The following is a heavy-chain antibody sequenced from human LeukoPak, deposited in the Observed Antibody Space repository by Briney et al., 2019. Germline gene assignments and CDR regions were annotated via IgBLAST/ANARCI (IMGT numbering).Heavy chain of an antibody. V-gene: IGHV3-9*01. J-gene: IGHJ5*02. CDR1: GFIFDDYA. Sequence: PGGSLRLSCAASGFIFDDYAMHWVRQAPGKGLEWVSGISWNSGSIGYADSVKGRFTISRDNAKNSLYLQMDSLGPEDTALYFCSREHSRVFDPWGQGTLVTVSS. CDR2: ISWNSGSI. D-gene: IGHD1/OR15-1a*01. CDR3: SREHSRVFDP.